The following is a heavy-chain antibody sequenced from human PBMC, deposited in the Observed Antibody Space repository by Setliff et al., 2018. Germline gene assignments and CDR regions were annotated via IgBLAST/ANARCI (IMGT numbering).Heavy chain of an antibody. Sequence: ASVKVSCKASGYTFKDFIISWVRQAPGQGLEWMGWISPHTGRAYYAPELQGRITMTTDTSTGTAYMEMRGLRSDDTAVYFCSRLVRFCTDVMCQSRLGDELWGQGTLVTVSS. V-gene: IGHV1-18*04. CDR2: ISPHTGRA. CDR3: SRLVRFCTDVMCQSRLGDEL. D-gene: IGHD3-3*01. J-gene: IGHJ4*02. CDR1: GYTFKDFI.